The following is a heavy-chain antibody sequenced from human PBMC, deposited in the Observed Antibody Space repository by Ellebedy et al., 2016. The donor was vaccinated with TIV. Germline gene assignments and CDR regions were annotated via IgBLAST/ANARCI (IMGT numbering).Heavy chain of an antibody. Sequence: SGPTLVKPTQTLTLICSFSGFSLNTDRLGVGWIRQPPGKTLEWLAVLYWDDDQRFTPSLRSRLTITKDTSRNQVVLTMANMDPVDTATYYCAHLTMRRGVVFDVWGQGTPVTVSS. J-gene: IGHJ5*02. CDR3: AHLTMRRGVVFDV. D-gene: IGHD3-10*01. CDR2: LYWDDDQ. CDR1: GFSLNTDRLG. V-gene: IGHV2-5*02.